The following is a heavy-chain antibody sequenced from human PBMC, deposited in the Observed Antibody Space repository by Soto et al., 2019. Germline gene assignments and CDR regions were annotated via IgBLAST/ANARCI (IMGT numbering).Heavy chain of an antibody. J-gene: IGHJ6*02. Sequence: GALRLSCAASGFTFSNNAMSWVRQAPGEGLEWVSTISGSGGITYYADSVKGRFTMSRDNSKNTLYLQMNSLRVEDTAQYYCAKVLCSATTCYNKNYFYYYGMDVWGQGTTVTVSS. D-gene: IGHD2-2*01. CDR2: ISGSGGIT. CDR3: AKVLCSATTCYNKNYFYYYGMDV. V-gene: IGHV3-23*01. CDR1: GFTFSNNA.